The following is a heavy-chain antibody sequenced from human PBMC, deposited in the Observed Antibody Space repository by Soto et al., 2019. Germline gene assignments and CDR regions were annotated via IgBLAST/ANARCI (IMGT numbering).Heavy chain of an antibody. D-gene: IGHD2-15*01. V-gene: IGHV4-30-4*01. CDR2: IYYSGST. CDR1: GGSINSGDYY. J-gene: IGHJ6*02. Sequence: SETLSLTCTVSGGSINSGDYYWSWVRQPPGKGLEWIGYIYYSGSTYYNPSLKSRVTISVDTSKSQFSLKLSSVTAADTAVYYCARATLPTRRAGYYYYYGMDVWGQGTTVTVSS. CDR3: ARATLPTRRAGYYYYYGMDV.